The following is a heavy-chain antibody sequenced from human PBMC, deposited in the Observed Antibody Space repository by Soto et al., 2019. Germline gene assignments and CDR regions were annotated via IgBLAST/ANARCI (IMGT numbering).Heavy chain of an antibody. D-gene: IGHD2-8*01. J-gene: IGHJ6*02. CDR2: INHSGRT. CDR3: ARGLSVTNTFYYYYAMDV. CDR1: GGSFSRYF. V-gene: IGHV4-34*01. Sequence: PSETLSLTCAVYGGSFSRYFWNWIRQPPGKGLEWIGEINHSGRTNYNPSLKSRVTISVDTSKNQFSLKLSSVTAADTAAYYCARGLSVTNTFYYYYAMDVWGQGTTVTVSS.